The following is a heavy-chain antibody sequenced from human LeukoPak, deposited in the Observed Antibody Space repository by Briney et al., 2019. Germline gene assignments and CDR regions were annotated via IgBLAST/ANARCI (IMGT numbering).Heavy chain of an antibody. Sequence: SETLSLTCTVSGGSISTYYGNWIRQPPGKGLEWIGYIYYSGSTNSNPSLKSRVTISVDTSKNQFSLKLSSVTAADTAVYYCARGNRDGYKFDFWGPGTLVTVSS. CDR3: ARGNRDGYKFDF. V-gene: IGHV4-59*01. CDR1: GGSISTYY. D-gene: IGHD5-24*01. CDR2: IYYSGST. J-gene: IGHJ4*02.